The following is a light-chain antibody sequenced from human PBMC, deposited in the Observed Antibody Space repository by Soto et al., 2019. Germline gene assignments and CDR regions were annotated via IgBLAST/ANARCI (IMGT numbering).Light chain of an antibody. Sequence: QSVLTQPPSVSAAPGQKVTISCSGSSSNIGGNSVSWYQQLPGTAPKLLIYDDNKRPSGIPDRFSGSKSGTSATLGITGFQTGDEADYYCGSWDNSLSAYVFGTGTKGTVL. CDR2: DDN. CDR1: SSNIGGNS. V-gene: IGLV1-51*01. J-gene: IGLJ1*01. CDR3: GSWDNSLSAYV.